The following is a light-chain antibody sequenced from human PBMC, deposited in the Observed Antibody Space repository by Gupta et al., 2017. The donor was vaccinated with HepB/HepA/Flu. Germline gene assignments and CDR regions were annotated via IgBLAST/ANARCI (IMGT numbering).Light chain of an antibody. CDR1: QSIINY. CDR3: QQRSNWPLT. V-gene: IGKV3-11*01. Sequence: EIVMTQSPATLSLSPGERATLSCGASQSIINYLAWYQQKPGQAPRLLIYDASNRATGIPARFSGSGSGTDFTLTISSLEPEDFAVYYCQQRSNWPLTFGGGTKVEIK. J-gene: IGKJ4*01. CDR2: DAS.